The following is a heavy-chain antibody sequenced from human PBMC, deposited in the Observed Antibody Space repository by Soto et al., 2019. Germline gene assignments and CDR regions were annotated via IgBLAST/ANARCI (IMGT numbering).Heavy chain of an antibody. CDR2: INHSGST. V-gene: IGHV4-34*01. D-gene: IGHD5-12*01. J-gene: IGHJ4*02. CDR1: GGSVSGYY. CDR3: ARGSVEMARLDY. Sequence: PSETLSLTCAVYGGSVSGYYWSWIRQPPGKGLEWIGEINHSGSTNYNPSLKSRVTISVDTSKNQFSLKLSSVTAADTAVYYCARGSVEMARLDYWGQGTLVTVSS.